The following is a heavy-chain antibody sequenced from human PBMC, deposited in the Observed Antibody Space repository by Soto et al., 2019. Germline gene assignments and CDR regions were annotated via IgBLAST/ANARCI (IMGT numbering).Heavy chain of an antibody. CDR2: INHSGRT. CDR1: GGSFSGYY. V-gene: IGHV4-34*01. CDR3: ASVLSSSNPPYYYGMDV. J-gene: IGHJ6*02. Sequence: SETLSLTCAVYGGSFSGYYWSWIRQPPGKGLEWIGEINHSGRTNYNPSLKRRVTISVDTSKNQLSLKLSSVTAADTAVYYRASVLSSSNPPYYYGMDVWGQGTKVTVSS. D-gene: IGHD6-6*01.